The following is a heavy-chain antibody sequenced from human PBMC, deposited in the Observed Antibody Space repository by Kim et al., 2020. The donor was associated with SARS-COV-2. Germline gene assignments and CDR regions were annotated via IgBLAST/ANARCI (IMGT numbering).Heavy chain of an antibody. V-gene: IGHV4-34*01. Sequence: SETLSLTCAVYGGSFSGYYWTWIRQPPGKGLEWIGEINHSGSTNYNPSLKSRVTISVDTSKNQFSLKRSSVTDADTAVFYCARGLPPRASTAAPFDYWG. CDR1: GGSFSGYY. CDR2: INHSGST. CDR3: ARGLPPRASTAAPFDY. D-gene: IGHD6-6*01. J-gene: IGHJ4*01.